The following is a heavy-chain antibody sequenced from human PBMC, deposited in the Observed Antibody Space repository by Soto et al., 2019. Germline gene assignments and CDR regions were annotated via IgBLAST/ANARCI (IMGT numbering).Heavy chain of an antibody. CDR1: GYTFTSYA. D-gene: IGHD2-21*02. CDR3: ARGLRGGDADWFDP. Sequence: ASVKVSCKASGYTFTSYAMHWVRQAPGQRLEWMGWINAGNGNTKYSQKFQGRVTITRDTSASTAYMELSSLRSEDTAVYYCARGLRGGDADWFDPWGQGTLVTVSS. J-gene: IGHJ5*02. CDR2: INAGNGNT. V-gene: IGHV1-3*01.